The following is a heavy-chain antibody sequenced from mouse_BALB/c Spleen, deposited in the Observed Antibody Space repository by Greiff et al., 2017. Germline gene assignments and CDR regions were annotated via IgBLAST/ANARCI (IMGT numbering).Heavy chain of an antibody. Sequence: EVQLQQSGAELVRPGALVKLSCKASGFNIKDYYMHWVKQRPEQGLEWIGWIDPENGNTIYDPKFQGKASITADTSSNTAYLQLSSLTSEDTAVYYCARPTTVVVRDYWGQGTTLTVSS. D-gene: IGHD1-1*01. J-gene: IGHJ2*01. V-gene: IGHV14-1*02. CDR2: IDPENGNT. CDR1: GFNIKDYY. CDR3: ARPTTVVVRDY.